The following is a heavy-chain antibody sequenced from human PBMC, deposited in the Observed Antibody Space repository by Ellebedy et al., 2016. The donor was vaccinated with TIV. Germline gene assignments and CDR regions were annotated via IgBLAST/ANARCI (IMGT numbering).Heavy chain of an antibody. CDR3: ATDRGYFTFDY. CDR1: GFTFNNYA. Sequence: GESLKISCAASGFTFNNYAMSWVRQAPGKGLEWVSTISHTGTRTYYTNSVEGRFIISRDISKRALYLQMNSLRAEDTAVYYCATDRGYFTFDYWGQGSLITVSS. CDR2: ISHTGTRT. D-gene: IGHD3-9*01. J-gene: IGHJ4*02. V-gene: IGHV3-23*01.